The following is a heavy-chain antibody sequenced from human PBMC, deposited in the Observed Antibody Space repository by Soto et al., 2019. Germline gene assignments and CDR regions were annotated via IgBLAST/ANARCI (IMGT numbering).Heavy chain of an antibody. Sequence: GGSLRLSCAASGFTVSSYYMSWVRQAPGKGLEWVSVIYTGGSTSYADSVKGRFTFSRDNSKDTLYLQMNSLRAEDTAVYYCARASVGAPLVYWGQGTLVTVSS. J-gene: IGHJ4*02. CDR1: GFTVSSYY. V-gene: IGHV3-53*01. CDR2: IYTGGST. CDR3: ARASVGAPLVY. D-gene: IGHD1-26*01.